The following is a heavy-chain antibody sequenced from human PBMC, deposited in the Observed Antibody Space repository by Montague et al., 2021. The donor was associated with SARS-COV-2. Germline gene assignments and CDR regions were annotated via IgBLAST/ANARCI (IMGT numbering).Heavy chain of an antibody. CDR3: ARGYSSGWYGYYYYGMDV. Sequence: SETLSLTCAVSGGSISSSNWWSWVRQPPGKGLEWIGEIYHSGSTNYNPSLKSRVTISVDKSKNQFSLKLSSVTAADTAVYYCARGYSSGWYGYYYYGMDVWAKGPRSPSP. D-gene: IGHD6-19*01. J-gene: IGHJ6*02. CDR1: GGSISSSNW. CDR2: IYHSGST. V-gene: IGHV4-4*02.